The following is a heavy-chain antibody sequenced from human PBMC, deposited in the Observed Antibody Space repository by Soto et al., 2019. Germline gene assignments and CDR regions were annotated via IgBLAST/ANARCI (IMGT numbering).Heavy chain of an antibody. D-gene: IGHD3-16*01. Sequence: QVQLVQSGAEVKKPGASVKVSCKASGYTFTSYGITRVRQAPGQGLEWMGWINAYNGNTNYAQTLQGRVTMTTDTSTRAAYMELRSLRSDGMAVYYCARDWFGVVSWGEGTLVTVCS. CDR1: GYTFTSYG. J-gene: IGHJ4*02. CDR2: INAYNGNT. V-gene: IGHV1-18*03. CDR3: ARDWFGVVS.